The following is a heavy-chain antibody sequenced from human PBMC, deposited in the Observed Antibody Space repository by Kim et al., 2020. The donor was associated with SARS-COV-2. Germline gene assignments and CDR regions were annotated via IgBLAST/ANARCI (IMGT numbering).Heavy chain of an antibody. V-gene: IGHV4-39*07. CDR1: GGSISSSSYY. CDR3: ARGIAAAGTAYRIAAQDAFDI. CDR2: IYYSGST. J-gene: IGHJ3*02. D-gene: IGHD6-13*01. Sequence: SETLSLTCTVSGGSISSSSYYWGWIRQPPGKGLEWIGSIYYSGSTYYNPSLKSRVTISVDTSKNQFSLKLSSVTAADTAVYYCARGIAAAGTAYRIAAQDAFDIWGQGTMVTVSS.